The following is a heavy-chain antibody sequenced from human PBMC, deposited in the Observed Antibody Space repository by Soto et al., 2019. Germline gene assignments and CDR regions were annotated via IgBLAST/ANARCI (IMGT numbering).Heavy chain of an antibody. Sequence: SVKVSCKASGGTFSSYAISWVRQAPGQGLEWIGGIIPIFGTANYAQKFQGRVTITADESTSTAYMELSSLRSEDTAVYYCARHHRCYDSAPLAYYGMNVWGQGTTVTVSS. CDR2: IIPIFGTA. CDR1: GGTFSSYA. CDR3: ARHHRCYDSAPLAYYGMNV. J-gene: IGHJ6*02. D-gene: IGHD5-12*01. V-gene: IGHV1-69*13.